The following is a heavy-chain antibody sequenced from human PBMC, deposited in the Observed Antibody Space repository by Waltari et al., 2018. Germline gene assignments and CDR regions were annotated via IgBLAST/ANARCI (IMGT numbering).Heavy chain of an antibody. CDR1: GFTFSNYA. Sequence: EVQLLESGGGLVQPGGSLRLSCAASGFTFSNYAMTWVRQAPGKGLEWVSAITGSGDNTYYAESVRGRFTISRDNSRDTLYLQMNNLRAEDTAIFYCARGQNSRQYHFDYWGQGTLVTVSS. D-gene: IGHD4-4*01. J-gene: IGHJ4*02. CDR2: ITGSGDNT. V-gene: IGHV3-23*01. CDR3: ARGQNSRQYHFDY.